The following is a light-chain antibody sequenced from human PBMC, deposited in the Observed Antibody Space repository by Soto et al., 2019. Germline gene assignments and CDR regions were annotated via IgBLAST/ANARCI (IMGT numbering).Light chain of an antibody. CDR1: QSISSW. CDR3: QQFKNYPLT. J-gene: IGKJ1*01. Sequence: DIQRTQCPSTLSASVGDRVTITCRARQSISSWLAWYQQKPVKAPKLLIYKASSLESGVPSRFSGSGSGTEFTLTIISRQPDDFATYYCQQFKNYPLTFGQGTRVEI. V-gene: IGKV1-5*03. CDR2: KAS.